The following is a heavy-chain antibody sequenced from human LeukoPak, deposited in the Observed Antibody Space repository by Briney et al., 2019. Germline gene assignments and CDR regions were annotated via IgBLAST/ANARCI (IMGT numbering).Heavy chain of an antibody. CDR3: ANGWSPDY. Sequence: GGSLRLSCAVFGFTFSNDWMSWVRQAPGKGLEWVSGISGSGGSTYYADSVKGRFTIFRDNSKNTLYLQMNSLRAEDTAVYHCANGWSPDYWGRGTLVTVSS. CDR1: GFTFSNDW. D-gene: IGHD2-15*01. CDR2: ISGSGGST. V-gene: IGHV3-23*01. J-gene: IGHJ4*02.